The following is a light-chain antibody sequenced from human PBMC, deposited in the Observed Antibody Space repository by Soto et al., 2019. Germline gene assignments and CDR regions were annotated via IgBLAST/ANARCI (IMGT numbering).Light chain of an antibody. CDR2: YDS. CDR1: NIGSKS. CDR3: QVWDSSSDHVV. V-gene: IGLV3-21*04. Sequence: SYELTQPPSVSVAPGKTARITCGGNNIGSKSVHWYQQKPGQAPVLVIYYDSDRPSGIPERFPGSNSGNTATLTISRVEAGDGADYYCQVWDSSSDHVVFGGGTKLTVL. J-gene: IGLJ2*01.